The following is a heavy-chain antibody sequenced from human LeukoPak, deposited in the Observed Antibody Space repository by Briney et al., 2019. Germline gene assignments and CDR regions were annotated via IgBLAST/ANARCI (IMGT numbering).Heavy chain of an antibody. CDR2: IKQDGSAK. Sequence: GGSLRLSCVVSGFTFSDYWMSWGRQAPGRGLEWVANIKQDGSAKDYVDALKGRFTISGDNAKNSLYLQMNSLRAEDTAVYYCARWLELMRNFDWWGQGTLVTVSS. CDR3: ARWLELMRNFDW. D-gene: IGHD5-24*01. V-gene: IGHV3-7*01. CDR1: GFTFSDYW. J-gene: IGHJ4*02.